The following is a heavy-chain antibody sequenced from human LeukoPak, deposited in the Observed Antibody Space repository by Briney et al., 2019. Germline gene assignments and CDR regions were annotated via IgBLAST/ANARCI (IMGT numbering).Heavy chain of an antibody. Sequence: PSETLSLTCTVSGGSISSSSYYWGWIRQPPGKGLEWIGSTYYSGGTYYKPSLKSRVTISVDTSKNQFSLKLSSVTAADTAVYYCARTGYYYFDYWGQGTLVTVSS. V-gene: IGHV4-39*01. CDR3: ARTGYYYFDY. D-gene: IGHD5-18*01. CDR2: TYYSGGT. J-gene: IGHJ4*02. CDR1: GGSISSSSYY.